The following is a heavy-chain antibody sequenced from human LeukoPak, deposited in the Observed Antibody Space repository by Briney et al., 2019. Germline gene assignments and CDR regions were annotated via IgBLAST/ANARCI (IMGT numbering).Heavy chain of an antibody. D-gene: IGHD3-22*01. CDR1: GGSFSGYY. V-gene: IGHV4-34*01. CDR3: ARGLLVDYDSSGYFDY. Sequence: SETLSLTCAVYGGSFSGYYWSWIRQPPGKGLEWIGEINHSGSTNYNPSLKSRVTISVDTSKNQFSLKLSSVTAADTAVYYCARGLLVDYDSSGYFDYWGQGTLVTVSS. CDR2: INHSGST. J-gene: IGHJ4*02.